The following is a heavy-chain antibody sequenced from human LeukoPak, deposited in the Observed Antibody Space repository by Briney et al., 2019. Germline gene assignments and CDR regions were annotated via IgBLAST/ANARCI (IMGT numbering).Heavy chain of an antibody. CDR3: VRGPHIAATSY. CDR1: GLSPNNHR. J-gene: IGHJ4*02. CDR2: IKQDGSEK. Sequence: PGGPPRLSCVPSGLSPNNHRMTWAPKAPGKALEWVANIKQDGSEKQYVDSVKGRFAISRDNAKKSLYLQINTLRAEDTAVYYCVRGPHIAATSYWGQGTLVTVSS. V-gene: IGHV3-7*03. D-gene: IGHD6-25*01.